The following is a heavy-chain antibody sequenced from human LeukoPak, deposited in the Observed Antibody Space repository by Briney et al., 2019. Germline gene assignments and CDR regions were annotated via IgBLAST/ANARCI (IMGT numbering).Heavy chain of an antibody. V-gene: IGHV1-2*02. CDR2: INPNSGGT. CDR3: ARPRYAGYYYMDV. Sequence: ASVKVSCKASGYAFTGYYMHWVRQAPGQGLEWMGWINPNSGGTNYAQKFQGRVTMTRDTSISTAYMELSRLRSDDTAVYYCARPRYAGYYYMDVWGKGTTVTVSS. J-gene: IGHJ6*03. D-gene: IGHD3-16*01. CDR1: GYAFTGYY.